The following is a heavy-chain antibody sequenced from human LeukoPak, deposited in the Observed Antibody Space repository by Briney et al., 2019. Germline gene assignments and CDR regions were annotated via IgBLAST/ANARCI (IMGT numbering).Heavy chain of an antibody. Sequence: SATLSLTCTVSGGSISSSSYYWGWIRQPPGKGLEWIGSIYYSGSSYYNPSLKSRVTISVDTSKNQFSLKLSSVTAADTAVYYCARLIPMRYYDSSGYFDYWGQGTLVTVTS. CDR2: IYYSGSS. V-gene: IGHV4-39*01. CDR3: ARLIPMRYYDSSGYFDY. D-gene: IGHD3-22*01. J-gene: IGHJ4*02. CDR1: GGSISSSSYY.